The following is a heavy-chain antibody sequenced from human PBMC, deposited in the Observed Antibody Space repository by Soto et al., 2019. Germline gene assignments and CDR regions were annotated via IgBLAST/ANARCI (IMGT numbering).Heavy chain of an antibody. D-gene: IGHD2-2*01. J-gene: IGHJ6*02. CDR2: ISYDGSNK. Sequence: PGGSLRLCCAASGFTFSSYGMHWVRQAPGKGLEWVAVISYDGSNKYYADSVKGRFTISRDNSKNTLYLQMNSLRAEDTAVYYCAKTRPAGRFYYYYGMDVWGQGTTVTVSS. CDR3: AKTRPAGRFYYYYGMDV. V-gene: IGHV3-30*18. CDR1: GFTFSSYG.